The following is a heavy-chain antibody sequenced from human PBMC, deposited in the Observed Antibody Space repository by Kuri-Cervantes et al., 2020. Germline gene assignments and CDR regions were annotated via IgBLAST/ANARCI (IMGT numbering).Heavy chain of an antibody. CDR2: GKSKTDGGTT. Sequence: GGSLRLSCAASGFTFSNAWMSWVRQAPGKGLEWVGHGKSKTDGGTTDYAAPVKGRFTISRDDSKNTLYLQMNSLKTEDTAVYYCTTRYCSSTTCYGEYFQHWGRGTLVTVSS. J-gene: IGHJ1*01. D-gene: IGHD2-2*01. CDR1: GFTFSNAW. V-gene: IGHV3-15*01. CDR3: TTRYCSSTTCYGEYFQH.